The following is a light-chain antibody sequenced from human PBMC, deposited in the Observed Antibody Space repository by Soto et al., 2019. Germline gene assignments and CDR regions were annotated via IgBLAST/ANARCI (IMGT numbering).Light chain of an antibody. J-gene: IGKJ1*01. CDR1: QGISSY. CDR2: AAS. Sequence: AIRMTQSPSSFSASTGDRVTITCRASQGISSYLAWYQQKPGKAPKLLIYAASTLQSWVPSRFSGSGSGTDFTLTISCLQSEDFATYYCQHYYSYPWTFGQGTKVEIK. CDR3: QHYYSYPWT. V-gene: IGKV1-8*01.